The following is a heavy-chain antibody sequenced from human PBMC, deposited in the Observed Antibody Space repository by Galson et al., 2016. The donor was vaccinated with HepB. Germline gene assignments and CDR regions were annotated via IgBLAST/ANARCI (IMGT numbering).Heavy chain of an antibody. CDR2: ISYDATTR. CDR3: AKEPAPLGAAYAGATDV. J-gene: IGHJ6*02. V-gene: IGHV3-30*18. CDR1: GFTFSTYG. D-gene: IGHD1-26*01. Sequence: SLRLSCAASGFTFSTYGMHWVRRAPGKGLEWVAVISYDATTRYYADSVKGRFTISRDDSKNTLFLQMNSLRGEDTAVYYCAKEPAPLGAAYAGATDVWGQGTTVTVSS.